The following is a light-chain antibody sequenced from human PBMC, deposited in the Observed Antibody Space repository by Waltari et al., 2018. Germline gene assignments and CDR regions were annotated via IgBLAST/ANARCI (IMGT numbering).Light chain of an antibody. Sequence: QSALTQPASVSGSPGQSITISCTGTSSDVGSYNLVSWYQQHPGKAPKLMIYEVGKRPSGVSNRFSGSKSGNTASLTISGLQAEDEADYYCCSYAGSHVVFGGGTKLTVL. CDR3: CSYAGSHVV. CDR1: SSDVGSYNL. CDR2: EVG. J-gene: IGLJ2*01. V-gene: IGLV2-23*02.